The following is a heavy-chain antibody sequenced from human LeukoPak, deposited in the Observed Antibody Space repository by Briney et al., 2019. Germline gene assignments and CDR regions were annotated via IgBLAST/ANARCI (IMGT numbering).Heavy chain of an antibody. CDR2: VYDTGST. D-gene: IGHD6-19*01. CDR1: GGSIRSNY. Sequence: SETLSLTCTVSGGSIRSNYWSWLRQPPGKGLEWIGYVYDTGSTNYNRSLRRRVTISVGTTRNQFSLRLSSVTAADTAVYFCARDYRGFTPGWFDDWGQGTRVTVSS. V-gene: IGHV4-59*01. J-gene: IGHJ4*02. CDR3: ARDYRGFTPGWFDD.